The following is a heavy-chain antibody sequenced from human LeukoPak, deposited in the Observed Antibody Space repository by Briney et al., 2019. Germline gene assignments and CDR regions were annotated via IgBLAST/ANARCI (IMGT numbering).Heavy chain of an antibody. J-gene: IGHJ3*02. CDR1: GGSISSGDYY. Sequence: PQTLSLTCTVSGGSISSGDYYWSWIRQPPGKGLEWIGYIYYSGSTYYNPSLKSRVTISVDTSKNQFSLKLSSVTAADTVVYYCARQDSGLAFDIWGQGTMVTVSS. D-gene: IGHD3-10*01. CDR2: IYYSGST. V-gene: IGHV4-30-4*01. CDR3: ARQDSGLAFDI.